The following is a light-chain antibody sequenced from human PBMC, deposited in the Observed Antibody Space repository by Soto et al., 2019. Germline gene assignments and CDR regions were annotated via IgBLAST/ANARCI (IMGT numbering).Light chain of an antibody. CDR2: GNN. J-gene: IGLJ2*01. V-gene: IGLV1-40*01. Sequence: QSVLTQPPSVSGAPGQRVTISCTGSSSNIGAGYDVHWYQQLPGTAPKLLSYGNNNRPSGVPDRFSGSKSGTSASLAITGLQAEDEADYYCQSYDSSLRGVFGGGTKVTVL. CDR1: SSNIGAGYD. CDR3: QSYDSSLRGV.